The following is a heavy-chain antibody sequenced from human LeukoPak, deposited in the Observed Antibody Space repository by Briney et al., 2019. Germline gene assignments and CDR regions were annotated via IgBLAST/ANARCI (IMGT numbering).Heavy chain of an antibody. CDR1: GFTFGSYA. Sequence: GGSLRLPCAASGFTFGSYAMYWVRQAPGKGLEWVSGISGSGGGTFYADSVKGRLTTSRGNSKNTVYLQMNSLRADDTAVYYCAKTTAGYSSGRYPGWPVDCWGQGTLVTVSS. D-gene: IGHD6-19*01. CDR3: AKTTAGYSSGRYPGWPVDC. J-gene: IGHJ4*02. CDR2: ISGSGGGT. V-gene: IGHV3-23*01.